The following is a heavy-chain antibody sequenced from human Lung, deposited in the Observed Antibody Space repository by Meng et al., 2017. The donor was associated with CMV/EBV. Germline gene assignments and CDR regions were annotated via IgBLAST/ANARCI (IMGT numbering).Heavy chain of an antibody. CDR3: ARVGLFLEWLELNAFDI. J-gene: IGHJ3*02. CDR1: GGSISSYY. CDR2: IYYSGST. Sequence: PXTLSLXCTVSGGSISSYYWSWIRQLAGKGLEWIGYIYYSGSTNYNPSLKTRFTISVDTPKNQFSLKLSSVTVADTAVYYWARVGLFLEWLELNAFDIWGPGKXV. V-gene: IGHV4-59*01. D-gene: IGHD3-3*01.